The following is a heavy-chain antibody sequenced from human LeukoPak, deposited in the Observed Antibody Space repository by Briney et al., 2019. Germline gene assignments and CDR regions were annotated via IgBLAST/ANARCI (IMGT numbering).Heavy chain of an antibody. Sequence: SETLSLTCTVSGGSISSYYWSWIRQPPGKGLEWIGYIYYSGSTNFNPSLKSRVTISVDTSKNQFSLKLSSVTAADTAVYYCARTYYDFWSGHRYYFDYWGQGTLVTVSS. CDR2: IYYSGST. CDR3: ARTYYDFWSGHRYYFDY. CDR1: GGSISSYY. J-gene: IGHJ4*02. D-gene: IGHD3-3*01. V-gene: IGHV4-59*01.